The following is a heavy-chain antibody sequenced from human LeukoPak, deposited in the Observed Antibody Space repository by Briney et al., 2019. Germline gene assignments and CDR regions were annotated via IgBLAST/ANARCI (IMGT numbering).Heavy chain of an antibody. D-gene: IGHD1-26*01. Sequence: GGSLRLSCSASGFTFNNYPMSWVRQAPGRGLGWVSAILGDGAATFYGDSVRGRFTISRDNSKNTLYLQMDSLRAEDTALYYCAKDESVVGANYFASWGQGTLVTVSS. CDR2: ILGDGAAT. CDR1: GFTFNNYP. CDR3: AKDESVVGANYFAS. J-gene: IGHJ4*02. V-gene: IGHV3-23*01.